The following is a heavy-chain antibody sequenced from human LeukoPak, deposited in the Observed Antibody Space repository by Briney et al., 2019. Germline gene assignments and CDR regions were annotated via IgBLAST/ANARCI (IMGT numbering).Heavy chain of an antibody. D-gene: IGHD6-13*01. Sequence: GGSLRLSCAATGFTFSSYAMSWVRQAPGKGLEWVSAISGSGGSTYYADSVKGRFTISRDNSKNTLYLQMNSLRAEDTAVYYCAKGVAAAGIFDYWGQGTLVTVSS. J-gene: IGHJ4*02. CDR1: GFTFSSYA. V-gene: IGHV3-23*01. CDR2: ISGSGGST. CDR3: AKGVAAAGIFDY.